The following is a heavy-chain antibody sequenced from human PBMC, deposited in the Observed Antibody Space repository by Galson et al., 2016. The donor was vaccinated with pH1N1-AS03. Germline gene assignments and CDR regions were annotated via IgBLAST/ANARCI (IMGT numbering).Heavy chain of an antibody. CDR2: LHGGGGSS. CDR1: GLIFNKYA. Sequence: TLRLSCAASGLIFNKYAMTWVRQAPGKGLEWVSKLHGGGGSSYYADSVRGRFTIYRDNSSDTMYLQMNSLRVDDTAVYYCARGHGDWKGTYLDYWGQGTLDTVSS. J-gene: IGHJ4*02. V-gene: IGHV3-23*01. CDR3: ARGHGDWKGTYLDY. D-gene: IGHD1-1*01.